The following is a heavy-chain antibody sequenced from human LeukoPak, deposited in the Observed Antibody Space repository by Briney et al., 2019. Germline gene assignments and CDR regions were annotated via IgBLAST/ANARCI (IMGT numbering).Heavy chain of an antibody. J-gene: IGHJ4*02. D-gene: IGHD3-10*01. CDR2: MYTSGST. V-gene: IGHV4-4*07. Sequence: PSETLSLTCTVFGGSISSYYWSWIRQPAGKGLEWIGRMYTSGSTNYNPPLKSRVTMSVDTSKNQFSLKLSPVTAADTAVYYCARDTGYYFGSGNYLYYFDYWGQGTLVTVSS. CDR1: GGSISSYY. CDR3: ARDTGYYFGSGNYLYYFDY.